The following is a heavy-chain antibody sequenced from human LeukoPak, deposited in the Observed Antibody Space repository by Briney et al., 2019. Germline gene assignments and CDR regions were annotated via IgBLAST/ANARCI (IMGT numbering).Heavy chain of an antibody. CDR2: IYSGGST. CDR3: AMTKKQWPHNQFDY. J-gene: IGHJ4*02. V-gene: IGHV3-53*01. Sequence: QPGGSLRLSCAASGFTVSSNYMSWVRQAPGKGLEWVSVIYSGGSTYYADSVKGRFTISRDNSKNTLYLQMNSLRAEDTAVYYCAMTKKQWPHNQFDYWGQGTLVTVSS. D-gene: IGHD6-19*01. CDR1: GFTVSSNY.